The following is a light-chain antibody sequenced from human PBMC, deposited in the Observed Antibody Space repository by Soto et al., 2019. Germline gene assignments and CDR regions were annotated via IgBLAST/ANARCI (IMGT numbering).Light chain of an antibody. CDR3: QSYDSSMSGVV. J-gene: IGLJ2*01. Sequence: QSVLTQPPSVSGAPGQRVTISCTGSSSNIGAGYDVQWYQQLPGTAPKLLIYGNYNRPSGVPDRFSGSKSCTSASLAITGLQAEDEADYYCQSYDSSMSGVVFGGGTKVTVL. V-gene: IGLV1-40*01. CDR2: GNY. CDR1: SSNIGAGYD.